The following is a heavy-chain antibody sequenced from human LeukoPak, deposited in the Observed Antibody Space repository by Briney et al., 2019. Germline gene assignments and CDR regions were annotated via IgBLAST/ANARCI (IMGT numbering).Heavy chain of an antibody. CDR1: GFTFSSYS. CDR2: IRGDSTYI. D-gene: IGHD1-1*01. CDR3: ARVSGRLERQSDLDY. J-gene: IGHJ4*02. Sequence: GGSLRLSCAASGFTFSSYSMNWVRQAPGKGLELVSSIRGDSTYIYNAGSVKGRFTISRDNAQASLYLQMNSLRADDTAVYYCARVSGRLERQSDLDYWGQGTLVSVSS. V-gene: IGHV3-21*01.